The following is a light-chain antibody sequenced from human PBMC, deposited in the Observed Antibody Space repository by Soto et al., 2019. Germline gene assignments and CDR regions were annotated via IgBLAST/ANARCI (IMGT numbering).Light chain of an antibody. J-gene: IGKJ5*01. Sequence: DIQMTQSPSSLSASVVGRVTITCRASQSISSYLNWYQQKPGKAPKLLIYAASSLQSGVPSRFSGSGSGTEFTLTISSLQPEDFATYYCQQLNSYPITFGQGTRLEIK. CDR2: AAS. CDR1: QSISSY. CDR3: QQLNSYPIT. V-gene: IGKV1-9*01.